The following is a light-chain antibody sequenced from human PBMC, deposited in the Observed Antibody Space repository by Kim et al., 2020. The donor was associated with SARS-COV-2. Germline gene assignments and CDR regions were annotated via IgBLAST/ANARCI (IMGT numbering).Light chain of an antibody. CDR2: GAS. CDR3: QQHGSSPPSWT. CDR1: QRVSSNY. Sequence: GERAPLSCRASQRVSSNYLAWYQQNTGQAPSLLIYGASSRATGIPDRFSGSGSGTDFTLTISRLEPEDCAVYYCQQHGSSPPSWTFGQGTKVDIK. V-gene: IGKV3-20*01. J-gene: IGKJ1*01.